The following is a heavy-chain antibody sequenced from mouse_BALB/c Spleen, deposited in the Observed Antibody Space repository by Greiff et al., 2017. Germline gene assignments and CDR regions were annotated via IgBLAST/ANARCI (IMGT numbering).Heavy chain of an antibody. CDR1: GYSITSDYA. D-gene: IGHD2-3*01. V-gene: IGHV3-2*02. CDR3: ARRGLYDYDVMDY. Sequence: EVQGVESGPGLVKPSQSLSLTCTVTGYSITSDYAWNWIRQFPGNKLEWMGYISYSGSTSYNPSLKSRISITRDTSKNQFFLQLNSVTTEDTATYYCARRGLYDYDVMDYWGQGTSVTVSS. CDR2: ISYSGST. J-gene: IGHJ4*01.